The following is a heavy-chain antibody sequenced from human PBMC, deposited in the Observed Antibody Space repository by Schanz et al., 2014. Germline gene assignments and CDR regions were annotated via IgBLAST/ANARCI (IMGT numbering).Heavy chain of an antibody. J-gene: IGHJ4*02. CDR3: ARDRVQYSSGWYSDS. Sequence: EVQLVESGGGLVKPGGSLRLSCAASGFSFSTHAMSWVRQAPGQGLEWVSGINTSGGSRYYAESVKGRFTISRDNAKNSLYLQMSSLRAEDTAVYYCARDRVQYSSGWYSDSWGQGTLVTVSS. D-gene: IGHD6-19*01. CDR1: GFSFSTHA. V-gene: IGHV3-23*04. CDR2: INTSGGSR.